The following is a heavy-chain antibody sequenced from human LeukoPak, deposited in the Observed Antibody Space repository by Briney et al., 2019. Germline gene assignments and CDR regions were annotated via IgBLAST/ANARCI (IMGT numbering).Heavy chain of an antibody. J-gene: IGHJ4*02. CDR3: ARDCRDGYNCGDY. CDR1: GFTVSSNY. V-gene: IGHV3-11*01. Sequence: PGGSLRLSCAASGFTVSSNYMSWIRQAPGKGLEWVSYISSSGSSIYYADSVKGRFNISRDNAKKSLYMQMNSLRAEDTAVYYCARDCRDGYNCGDYWGQGTLVTVSS. CDR2: ISSSGSSI. D-gene: IGHD5-24*01.